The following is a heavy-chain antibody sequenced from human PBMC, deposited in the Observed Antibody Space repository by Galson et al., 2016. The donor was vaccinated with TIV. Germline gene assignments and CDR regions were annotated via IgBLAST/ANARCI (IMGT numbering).Heavy chain of an antibody. Sequence: SLRLSCAASGFTFSDYHMTWIRQAPEKGLEWISYISPSGNTIYYADSVKGRFTISRDNAKNSLSLQMNSLRAPDYGGNFGGTGETHSYYFHYWGQGTLVTVSS. J-gene: IGHJ4*02. D-gene: IGHD4-23*01. CDR2: ISPSGNTI. V-gene: IGHV3-11*01. CDR1: GFTFSDYH. CDR3: GTGETHSYYFHY.